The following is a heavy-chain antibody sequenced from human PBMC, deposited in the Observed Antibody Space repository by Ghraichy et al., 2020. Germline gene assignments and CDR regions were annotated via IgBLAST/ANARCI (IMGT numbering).Heavy chain of an antibody. J-gene: IGHJ5*02. CDR1: GFTFSSYW. CDR3: ARGTPIVGATRGGWFDP. V-gene: IGHV3-74*01. CDR2: INSDGSST. Sequence: GGSLRLSCAASGFTFSSYWMHWVRQAPGKGLVWVSRINSDGSSTSYADSVKGRFTISRDNAKNTLYLQMNSLRAEDTAVYYCARGTPIVGATRGGWFDPWGQGTLVTVSS. D-gene: IGHD1-26*01.